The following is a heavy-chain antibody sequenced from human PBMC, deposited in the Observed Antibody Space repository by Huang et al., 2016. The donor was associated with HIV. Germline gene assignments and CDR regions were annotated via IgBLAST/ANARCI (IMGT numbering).Heavy chain of an antibody. D-gene: IGHD6-19*01. Sequence: LQLQESGPGLVKSSETLSLICTVSGGSISSSSYYWGWIRQPPGKGPEWIGSIYFSWNTYYNPPLKSRVTIAVDTSKNQFSLKVNSVTAADTAVYYCARHGRVAGHYYNNMDVWGRGTTVTVSS. CDR3: ARHGRVAGHYYNNMDV. V-gene: IGHV4-39*01. J-gene: IGHJ6*02. CDR1: GGSISSSSYY. CDR2: IYFSWNT.